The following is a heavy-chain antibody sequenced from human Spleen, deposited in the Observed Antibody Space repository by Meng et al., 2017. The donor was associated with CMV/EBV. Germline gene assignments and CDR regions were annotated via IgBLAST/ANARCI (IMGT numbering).Heavy chain of an antibody. CDR2: ISGKSGFT. J-gene: IGHJ6*02. CDR1: GFTFSSYD. Sequence: SLKISCAACGFTFSSYDMHWVRQTPREGLEWVSGISGKSGFTGYADSVKGRFTISRDNARKTLSLQMNTLRPEDTALYYCVKGGGEKVTFDAMDVWGQGTTVTVSS. V-gene: IGHV3-9*01. CDR3: VKGGGEKVTFDAMDV. D-gene: IGHD2-21*02.